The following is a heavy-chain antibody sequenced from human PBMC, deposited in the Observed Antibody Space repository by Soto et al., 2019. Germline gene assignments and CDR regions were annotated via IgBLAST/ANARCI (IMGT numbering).Heavy chain of an antibody. D-gene: IGHD3-10*01. CDR2: INHSGST. J-gene: IGHJ6*02. CDR3: ATGRGVRGVIITTYYYYGLDV. V-gene: IGHV4-34*01. CDR1: GGSFSGYY. Sequence: LSLTCAVYGGSFSGYYWSWIRQPPGKGLEWIGEINHSGSTNYNPSLKSRVTISVDTSKNQFSLKLSSVSAADTAVYYCATGRGVRGVIITTYYYYGLDVWGQGTTVTVSS.